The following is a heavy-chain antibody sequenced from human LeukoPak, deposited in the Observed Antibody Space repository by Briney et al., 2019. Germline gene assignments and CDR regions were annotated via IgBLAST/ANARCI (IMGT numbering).Heavy chain of an antibody. CDR3: ARVWFGYFFQ. J-gene: IGHJ4*02. D-gene: IGHD3-10*01. V-gene: IGHV3-23*01. CDR1: GFTFSTYA. Sequence: PGGSLRLSCAASGFTFSTYAMSWVRQAPGKGLEWVSAISDSGGKTYYGDSVKGRFTISRDNSESTLYLQMNNVRAEDTANYYCARVWFGYFFQWGQGALVTVSS. CDR2: ISDSGGKT.